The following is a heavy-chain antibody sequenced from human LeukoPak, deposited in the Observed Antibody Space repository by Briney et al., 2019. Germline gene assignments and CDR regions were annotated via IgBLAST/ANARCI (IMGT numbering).Heavy chain of an antibody. D-gene: IGHD5-18*01. Sequence: GGSLRLSCAASGFTFSSYGMHWVRQAPGKGLEWVAVIWYDGSNKYYADSVKGRFTISRDNSKNTLYLQMNSLRAEDTAVYYCARESRSPVDTAMVRWFDPWGQGTLVTVSS. CDR3: ARESRSPVDTAMVRWFDP. J-gene: IGHJ5*02. CDR2: IWYDGSNK. CDR1: GFTFSSYG. V-gene: IGHV3-33*01.